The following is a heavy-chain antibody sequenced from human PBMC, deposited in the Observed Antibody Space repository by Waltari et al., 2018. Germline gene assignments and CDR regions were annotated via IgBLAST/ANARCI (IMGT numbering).Heavy chain of an antibody. CDR3: AREAYYDFWSGYYLGYMDV. Sequence: QVQLQESGPRLVKPSETLSLTCTVSGGSISSYYWSWIRQPPGKGLEWIGYIYYSGSTNYTPSLKSRVTISVDTSKNQFSLKLSSVTAADTAVYYCAREAYYDFWSGYYLGYMDVWGKGTTVTISS. D-gene: IGHD3-3*01. V-gene: IGHV4-59*01. J-gene: IGHJ6*03. CDR1: GGSISSYY. CDR2: IYYSGST.